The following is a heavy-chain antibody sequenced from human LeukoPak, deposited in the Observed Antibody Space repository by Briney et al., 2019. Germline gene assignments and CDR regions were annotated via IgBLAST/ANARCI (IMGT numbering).Heavy chain of an antibody. CDR2: ISGSGGST. CDR3: AKADSGSWYFDY. V-gene: IGHV3-23*01. Sequence: GGSLRLPCAASGFTFSSYAMSWVRQAPGKGLEWVSTISGSGGSTYYADSVKGRFTISRDNSKNTLYLQMNSLRADDTAVYYCAKADSGSWYFDYWGQGTLVTVSS. J-gene: IGHJ4*02. CDR1: GFTFSSYA. D-gene: IGHD6-13*01.